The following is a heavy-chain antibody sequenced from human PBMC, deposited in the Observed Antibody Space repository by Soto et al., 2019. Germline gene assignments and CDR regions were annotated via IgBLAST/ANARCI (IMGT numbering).Heavy chain of an antibody. J-gene: IGHJ5*02. CDR3: ALRHYYDSSGYYLNWFDP. D-gene: IGHD3-22*01. CDR1: GGTFSSYA. V-gene: IGHV1-69*13. CDR2: IIPIFGTA. Sequence: SVKVSCKASGGTFSSYAISWVRQAPGQGLEWMGGIIPIFGTANYAQKFQGRVTITADESTSTAYMELSSLRSEDTAVYYCALRHYYDSSGYYLNWFDPWGQGTLVTVSS.